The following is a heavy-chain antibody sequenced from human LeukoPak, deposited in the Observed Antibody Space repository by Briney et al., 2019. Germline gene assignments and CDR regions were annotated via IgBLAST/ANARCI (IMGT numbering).Heavy chain of an antibody. CDR3: AREISSSWEYYFDY. CDR2: MNPNSGNT. Sequence: ASVKVSCKASGYTFTSYGTSWVRQATGQGLEWMGWMNPNSGNTGYAQKFQGRVTITRNTSISTAYMELSSLRSEDTAVYYCAREISSSWEYYFDYWGQGTLVTVSS. CDR1: GYTFTSYG. V-gene: IGHV1-8*03. D-gene: IGHD6-13*01. J-gene: IGHJ4*02.